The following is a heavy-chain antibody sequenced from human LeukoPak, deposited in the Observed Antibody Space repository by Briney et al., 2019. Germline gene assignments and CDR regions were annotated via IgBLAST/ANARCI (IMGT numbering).Heavy chain of an antibody. CDR3: ARDRLYYFDY. V-gene: IGHV4-31*03. CDR2: IYDIGST. J-gene: IGHJ4*02. Sequence: PSQTLSLTCTVSGGSISSNAYYWTWIRQHPGKGLEWIGYIYDIGSTSYNPSLESRVTISVDTSKTQFSLRLSSVTAADTALYYCARDRLYYFDYWGQGTLVTVSS. CDR1: GGSISSNAYY.